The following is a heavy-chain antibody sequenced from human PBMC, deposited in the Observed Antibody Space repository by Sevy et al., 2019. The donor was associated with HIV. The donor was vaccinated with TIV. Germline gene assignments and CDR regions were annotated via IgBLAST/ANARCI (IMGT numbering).Heavy chain of an antibody. CDR3: AGGGFLSRY. CDR1: GFTFSDSW. CDR2: INQAGSDK. Sequence: GGSLRLSCAASGFTFSDSWMTWVRQGPGKGLEWVANINQAGSDKYYVDSVRGRFTISRDNAKNSLYLQMNSLRVEDTALYYCAGGGFLSRYWAQGSLVTVSS. J-gene: IGHJ4*02. D-gene: IGHD2-15*01. V-gene: IGHV3-7*01.